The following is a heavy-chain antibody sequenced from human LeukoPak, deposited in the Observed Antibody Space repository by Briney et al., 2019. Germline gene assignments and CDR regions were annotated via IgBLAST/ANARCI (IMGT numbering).Heavy chain of an antibody. CDR3: ARVGYYYGSGSQRDGFDM. CDR1: EFSVGSNY. D-gene: IGHD3-10*01. J-gene: IGHJ3*02. Sequence: GGSLRLSCAASEFSVGSNYMTWVRQAPGKGLEWVSLIYSGGSTYYADSVKGRFTISRDNAKNSLYLQMNSMRAEDTAVYYCARVGYYYGSGSQRDGFDMWGQGTMVTVPS. CDR2: IYSGGST. V-gene: IGHV3-66*01.